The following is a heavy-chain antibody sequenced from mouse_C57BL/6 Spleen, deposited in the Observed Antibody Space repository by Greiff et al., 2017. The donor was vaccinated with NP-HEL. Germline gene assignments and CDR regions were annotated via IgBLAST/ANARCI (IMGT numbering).Heavy chain of an antibody. D-gene: IGHD2-5*01. Sequence: VQLQQSGTVLARPGASVKMSCKTSGYTFTSYWMHWVKQRPGQGLEWIGAIYPGNSDTSYNQKFKGKAKLTAVTSASTAYMELSSLTNEDSAVYYCTGYSNYVGSAMDYWGQGTSVTVSS. CDR1: GYTFTSYW. CDR3: TGYSNYVGSAMDY. V-gene: IGHV1-5*01. J-gene: IGHJ4*01. CDR2: IYPGNSDT.